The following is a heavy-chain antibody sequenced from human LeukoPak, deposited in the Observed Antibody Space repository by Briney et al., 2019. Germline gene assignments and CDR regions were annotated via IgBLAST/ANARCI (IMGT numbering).Heavy chain of an antibody. CDR1: GFTFSTYS. D-gene: IGHD6-13*01. V-gene: IGHV3-48*01. J-gene: IGHJ4*02. CDR2: ISTSSSTI. CDR3: ARAKYSSSWYPDY. Sequence: PGGSLRLSCAASGFTFSTYSMNWVRQAPGKGLEWLAHISTSSSTIYYADSVRGRFTISRDNAKNSLYLQMNSLRAEDTAVYYCARAKYSSSWYPDYWGQGTLVTVSS.